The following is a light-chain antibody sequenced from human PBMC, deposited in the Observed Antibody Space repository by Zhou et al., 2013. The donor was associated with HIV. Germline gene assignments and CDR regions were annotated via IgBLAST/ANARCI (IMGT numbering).Light chain of an antibody. CDR1: QGVNTW. CDR3: QQYHSYPWT. CDR2: AAS. V-gene: IGKV1D-16*01. J-gene: IGKJ2*01. Sequence: DIQLTQSPSSLSASVGDTVTITCRANQGVNTWVGWYQQKPQRAPRPLIYAASSLQNGVPSRFSGTGSGTNFTLTISGLQAEDFASYFCQQYHSYPWTFGQGTKLDIK.